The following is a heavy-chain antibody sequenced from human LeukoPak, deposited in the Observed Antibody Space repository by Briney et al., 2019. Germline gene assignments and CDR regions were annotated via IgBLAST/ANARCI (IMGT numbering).Heavy chain of an antibody. Sequence: ASVKVSCKASGYTFTTYGVTWVRQAPGQGLEWMGWINTYNGNTNYAQKLQGRVTMTTDTSTSTAYMELRSLRSDDTAVYYCARNSHGYSSGWLQFNFDYWGQGTLVTVSS. J-gene: IGHJ4*02. V-gene: IGHV1-18*01. CDR1: GYTFTTYG. CDR3: ARNSHGYSSGWLQFNFDY. CDR2: INTYNGNT. D-gene: IGHD6-19*01.